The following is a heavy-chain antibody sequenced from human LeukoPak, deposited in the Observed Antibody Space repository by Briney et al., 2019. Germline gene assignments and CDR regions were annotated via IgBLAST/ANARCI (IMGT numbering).Heavy chain of an antibody. CDR1: GFTFSSYG. Sequence: GGSLRLSCAASGFTFSSYGMHWVRQAPGKGLEWVAVISYDGSNKYYADSVKGRFTISRDNSKNTLYLQMNSLRAEDTAVYYCATRVGIAVAGTIWDYWGQGTLVTVSS. CDR2: ISYDGSNK. D-gene: IGHD6-19*01. CDR3: ATRVGIAVAGTIWDY. V-gene: IGHV3-30*03. J-gene: IGHJ4*02.